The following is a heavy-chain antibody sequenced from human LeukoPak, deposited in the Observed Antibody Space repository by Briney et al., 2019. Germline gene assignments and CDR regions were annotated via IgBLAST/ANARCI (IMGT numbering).Heavy chain of an antibody. CDR2: IVVGSGNT. J-gene: IGHJ3*02. Sequence: ASVKVSCKASGFTFTSFAVQWVRQARGQRLEWIGWIVVGSGNTNYAQKFQERVTITRNTSISTAYMELSSLRSEDTAVYYCARNVGRSITIFGVAHDAFDIWGQGTMVTVSS. CDR3: ARNVGRSITIFGVAHDAFDI. V-gene: IGHV1-58*01. CDR1: GFTFTSFA. D-gene: IGHD3-3*01.